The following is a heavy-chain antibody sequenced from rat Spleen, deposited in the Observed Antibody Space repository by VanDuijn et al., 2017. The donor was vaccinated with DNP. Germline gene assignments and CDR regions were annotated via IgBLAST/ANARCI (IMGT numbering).Heavy chain of an antibody. J-gene: IGHJ3*01. V-gene: IGHV5-20*01. D-gene: IGHD1-4*01. Sequence: EVQLVESGGGLVQPGRSLKLSCAASGFTFSDYYMAWVRQAPTKGLEWVAYITYDGVSTYYPDSVKGRFTVSRDNPENTVFLQVNNLTSVDTATYYCARGPIPGISSGWFVHWGECTLVTVSS. CDR2: ITYDGVST. CDR1: GFTFSDYY. CDR3: ARGPIPGISSGWFVH.